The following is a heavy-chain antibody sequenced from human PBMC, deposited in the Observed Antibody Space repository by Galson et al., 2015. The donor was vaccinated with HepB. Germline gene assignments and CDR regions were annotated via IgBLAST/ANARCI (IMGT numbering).Heavy chain of an antibody. J-gene: IGHJ6*03. D-gene: IGHD6-6*01. CDR2: IDPSDSYT. CDR1: GYSFTSYW. CDR3: ARPLGRINGMAARRPSYYYYMDV. Sequence: QSGAEVKKPGESLRISCKGSGYSFTSYWISWVRQMPGKGLEWMGRIDPSDSYTNYSPSFQGHVTISADKSISTAYLQWSSLKASDTAMYYCARPLGRINGMAARRPSYYYYMDVWGKGTTVTVSS. V-gene: IGHV5-10-1*01.